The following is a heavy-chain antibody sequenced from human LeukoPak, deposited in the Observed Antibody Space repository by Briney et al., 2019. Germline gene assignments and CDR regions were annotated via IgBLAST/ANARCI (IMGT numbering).Heavy chain of an antibody. J-gene: IGHJ4*02. Sequence: GASVKVSCKASGYTFTSYGISWVRQAPGQGLEWMGWISAYNGSTNYAQKLQGRVTMTTDTSTSTAYMELRSLRSDDTAVYYCARSYYYDSSGTFDYWGQGTLVTVSS. CDR2: ISAYNGST. D-gene: IGHD3-22*01. CDR1: GYTFTSYG. V-gene: IGHV1-18*01. CDR3: ARSYYYDSSGTFDY.